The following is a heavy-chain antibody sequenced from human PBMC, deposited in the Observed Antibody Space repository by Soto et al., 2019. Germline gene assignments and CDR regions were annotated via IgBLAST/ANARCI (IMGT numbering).Heavy chain of an antibody. J-gene: IGHJ4*02. CDR1: GVSVSSDEW. V-gene: IGHV4-4*02. D-gene: IGHD3-16*01. Sequence: QVQLQESGPGLVKPSGTLSLTCAVSGVSVSSDEWWSWVRQPPGKGLEWIGEIYHDGRTNYNPSLKNRVTMSLDRSKNQFSLELTSMSAADTAVYYCAKDRPYAVGDYWGQGTLVTVSS. CDR3: AKDRPYAVGDY. CDR2: IYHDGRT.